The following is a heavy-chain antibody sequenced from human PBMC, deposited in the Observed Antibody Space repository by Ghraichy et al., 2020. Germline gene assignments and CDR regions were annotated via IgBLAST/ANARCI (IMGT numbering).Heavy chain of an antibody. CDR2: VKSKSVGETK. V-gene: IGHV3-15*01. CDR3: ITDEEP. CDR1: GFTFPNAW. J-gene: IGHJ5*02. Sequence: GGALRLSCGASGFTFPNAWMSWVRQAPGKGLEWLGRVKSKSVGETKDYAAPVKGRFTISRDDSKNMVYLQMNSLKIEDTGVYYCITDEEPWGQGTLVTVSS.